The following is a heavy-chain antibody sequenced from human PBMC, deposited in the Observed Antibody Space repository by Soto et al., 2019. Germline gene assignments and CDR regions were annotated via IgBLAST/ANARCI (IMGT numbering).Heavy chain of an antibody. J-gene: IGHJ5*02. CDR1: GGSISSYY. Sequence: SETLSLTCTVSGGSISSYYWSWIRQPPGKGLEWIGYIYYNGSTNYNPSLKSRVTISVDTSKNQFSLKLSSVTAADTAVYYCAREFPSNWFDPWGQGTLVTVSS. V-gene: IGHV4-59*01. CDR3: AREFPSNWFDP. CDR2: IYYNGST.